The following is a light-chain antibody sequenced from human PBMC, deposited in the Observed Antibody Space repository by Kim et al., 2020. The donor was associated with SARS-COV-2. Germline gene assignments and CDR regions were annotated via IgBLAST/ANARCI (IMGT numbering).Light chain of an antibody. CDR1: KLGDKY. Sequence: SYELTQPPSVSVSPGQTASITCSGFKLGDKYVSWYQQKAGQSPVLVIYQDNQQPSGIPERFSGSNSGNTATLTISRTQAMDEADYYCLALDPSTQNYVFGGGTKLTVL. CDR3: LALDPSTQNYV. CDR2: QDN. J-gene: IGLJ1*01. V-gene: IGLV3-1*01.